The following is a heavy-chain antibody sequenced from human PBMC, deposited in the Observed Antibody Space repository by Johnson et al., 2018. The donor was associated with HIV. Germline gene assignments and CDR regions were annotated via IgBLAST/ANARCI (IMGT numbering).Heavy chain of an antibody. J-gene: IGHJ3*02. D-gene: IGHD6-6*01. CDR3: ARERPAYSSSSSHAFDI. Sequence: QVQLVESGGGVVQPGRSLRLSCAASGFTFSSYAMHWVRQAPGKGLEWVAVISYDGSNKYYADSVRGRFTISRDNSKNTLYLQMNSLRAEDTAVYYWARERPAYSSSSSHAFDIWGQGTMVTVSS. CDR1: GFTFSSYA. V-gene: IGHV3-30-3*01. CDR2: ISYDGSNK.